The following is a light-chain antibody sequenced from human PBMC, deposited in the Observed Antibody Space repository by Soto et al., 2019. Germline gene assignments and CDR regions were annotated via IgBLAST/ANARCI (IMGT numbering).Light chain of an antibody. CDR3: QQTYDTPPT. V-gene: IGKV1-39*01. Sequence: DIQVTQSPSSLFASVGDRVTIACRARQTISTYLNWYQQKPGKAPKLLIFGASTLQSGVPSRFSGSGSGTEFILTISSLQREDFATYYCQQTYDTPPTFGQGTKVDIK. J-gene: IGKJ1*01. CDR2: GAS. CDR1: QTISTY.